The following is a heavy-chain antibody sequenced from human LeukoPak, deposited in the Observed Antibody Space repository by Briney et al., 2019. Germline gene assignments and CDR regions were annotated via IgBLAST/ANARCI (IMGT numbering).Heavy chain of an antibody. CDR1: GGSISSGSYY. V-gene: IGHV4-61*02. CDR2: IYTSGST. Sequence: ASETLSLTCTVSGGSISSGSYYWSWIRQPAGKGLEWIGRIYTSGSTNYNPSLKSRVTISVDTSKNQFSLKLSSVTAADTAVYFCAGIDYYYMDVWGSGITVTVSS. D-gene: IGHD1-14*01. J-gene: IGHJ6*03. CDR3: AGIDYYYMDV.